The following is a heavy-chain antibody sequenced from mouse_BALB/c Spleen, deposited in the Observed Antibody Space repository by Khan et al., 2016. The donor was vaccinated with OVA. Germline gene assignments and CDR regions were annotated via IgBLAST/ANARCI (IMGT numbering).Heavy chain of an antibody. CDR2: ISSGGDYT. V-gene: IGHV5-6*01. CDR1: GFTFSSYS. CDR3: EDHLTASFAY. Sequence: EVELVESGGDLVKPGGSLKLSCAASGFTFSSYSMSWVRQTPDKRLEWFASISSGGDYTYYPDSVKGRFTISRDNAKNTLYLQMSDLKSEDTATYYCEDHLTASFAYWGQGTLVTVSA. D-gene: IGHD4-1*01. J-gene: IGHJ3*01.